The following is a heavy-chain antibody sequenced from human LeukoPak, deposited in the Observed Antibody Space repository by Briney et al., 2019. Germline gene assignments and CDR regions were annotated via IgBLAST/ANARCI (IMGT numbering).Heavy chain of an antibody. CDR2: ISANNGDT. V-gene: IGHV1-18*01. CDR1: GYTFTRYG. J-gene: IGHJ4*02. CDR3: ARDFFHGHCAGLSCFLLDY. D-gene: IGHD2-15*01. Sequence: GASVKVSCKASGYTFTRYGISWVRQAPGQGLEGMGWISANNGDTNSAQKFEGRVTITTDTSTSTAYMELRSLRSDDTAVYYCARDFFHGHCAGLSCFLLDYWGQGSLVTVSS.